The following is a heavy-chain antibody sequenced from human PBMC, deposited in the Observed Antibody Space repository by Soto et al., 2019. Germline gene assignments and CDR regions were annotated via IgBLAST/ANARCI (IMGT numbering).Heavy chain of an antibody. Sequence: QVQLVQSGAEVKKPGSSVKVSCKASGDTFSSYTITWVRQAPGQGLEWMGGIIPLFGTTYYAQKFHGRVTFTADTNTSTAYMELSSLTSEDRAVYYCARKVASSDDAFDIWGQGTMVTVSS. J-gene: IGHJ3*02. CDR1: GDTFSSYT. V-gene: IGHV1-69*06. CDR3: ARKVASSDDAFDI. CDR2: IIPLFGTT.